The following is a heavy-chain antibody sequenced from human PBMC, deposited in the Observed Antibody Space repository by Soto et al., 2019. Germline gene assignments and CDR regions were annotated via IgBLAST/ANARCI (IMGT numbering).Heavy chain of an antibody. CDR2: IWYDGSNK. CDR1: GFTFSSYG. CDR3: ARDRVMTTVTTYWFGP. Sequence: GGSLRLSCAASGFTFSSYGMNWVRQAPGKGLEWVAVIWYDGSNKYYADSVKGRFTISRDNSKNTLYLQMNSLRAEDTAVYYCARDRVMTTVTTYWFGPWGQGTLVTGYS. D-gene: IGHD4-17*01. V-gene: IGHV3-33*01. J-gene: IGHJ5*02.